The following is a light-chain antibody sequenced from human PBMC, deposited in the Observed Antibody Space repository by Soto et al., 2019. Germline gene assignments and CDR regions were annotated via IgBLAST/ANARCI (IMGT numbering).Light chain of an antibody. CDR1: QSISNS. Sequence: DIQMTQTPSTRSASVGDRVTMTCRASQSISNSLAWYQQKPGKAPKILIYRASALQSGVKSRFSGSGSGTEFTLTIESMQPDEFATFYCQKYSTYPLTCGGGTKVDI. CDR2: RAS. CDR3: QKYSTYPLT. J-gene: IGKJ4*01. V-gene: IGKV1-5*03.